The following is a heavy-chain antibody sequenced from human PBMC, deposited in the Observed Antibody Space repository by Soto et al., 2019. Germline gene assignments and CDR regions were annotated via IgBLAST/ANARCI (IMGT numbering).Heavy chain of an antibody. CDR1: GYTFTDHD. Sequence: WASVKVSCKASGYTFTDHDINWVRQATGQGLEWMGWMNPNSGKTDYAQKFQGRVTMTRNTSISTAYMELSSLRSEDTAVYYCARREHSSAPGGMDVWGQGTTVTVSS. J-gene: IGHJ6*02. CDR3: ARREHSSAPGGMDV. CDR2: MNPNSGKT. V-gene: IGHV1-8*01. D-gene: IGHD6-6*01.